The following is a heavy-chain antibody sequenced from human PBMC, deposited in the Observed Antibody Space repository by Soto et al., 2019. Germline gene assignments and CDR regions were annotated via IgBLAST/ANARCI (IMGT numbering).Heavy chain of an antibody. CDR3: ARSGGGSSLLMGENNYYYYGMDV. CDR1: GGSISSYY. CDR2: IYYSGST. V-gene: IGHV4-59*08. J-gene: IGHJ6*02. D-gene: IGHD1-26*01. Sequence: SETLSLTCTVSGGSISSYYWSWIRQPPGKGLEWIGYIYYSGSTNYNPSLKSRVTISVDTSKNQFSLKLSSVTAADTAVYYCARSGGGSSLLMGENNYYYYGMDVWGQGTTVTVSS.